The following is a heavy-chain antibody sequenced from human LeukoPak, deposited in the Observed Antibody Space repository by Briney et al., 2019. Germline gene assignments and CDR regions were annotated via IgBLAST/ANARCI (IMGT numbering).Heavy chain of an antibody. CDR1: GFTFSSYD. CDR2: ITSSGGST. D-gene: IGHD3-10*01. CDR3: VRRSGFYFDY. J-gene: IGHJ4*02. V-gene: IGHV3-23*01. Sequence: GGSLRLSCVASGFTFSSYDMNWVRQAPGKGLECVSEITSSGGSTYYADSGKGRFTISRDNSKNTLYLQMNSLRPEDTALYYCVRRSGFYFDYWGLGILVTVSS.